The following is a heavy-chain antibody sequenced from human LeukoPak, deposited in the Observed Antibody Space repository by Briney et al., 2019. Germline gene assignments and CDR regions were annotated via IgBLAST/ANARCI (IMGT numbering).Heavy chain of an antibody. CDR1: GGSFSGYY. J-gene: IGHJ4*02. V-gene: IGHV4-34*01. D-gene: IGHD3-9*01. CDR3: ARRHDILTGYYLDY. Sequence: PSETLSLTCAVYGGSFSGYYWSWIRQPPGKGLEWIGEINHSGSTNYNPSLKSRVTISVDTSKNQFSLKLSSVTAADTAVYYCARRHDILTGYYLDYWGQGTLVTVSS. CDR2: INHSGST.